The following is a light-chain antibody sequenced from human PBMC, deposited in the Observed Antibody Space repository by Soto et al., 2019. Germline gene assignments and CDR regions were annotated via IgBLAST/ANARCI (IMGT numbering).Light chain of an antibody. CDR3: QQSYSTPLFT. J-gene: IGKJ3*01. Sequence: DIPMTQSPSSLSASVGDRVTITCRASQSISSYLNWYQQKPGKAPKLLIHAASSLQSGVPSRFSGSGSGTDFTLTISSLQPEDFATYYCQQSYSTPLFTFGPGTKVDIK. CDR1: QSISSY. CDR2: AAS. V-gene: IGKV1-39*01.